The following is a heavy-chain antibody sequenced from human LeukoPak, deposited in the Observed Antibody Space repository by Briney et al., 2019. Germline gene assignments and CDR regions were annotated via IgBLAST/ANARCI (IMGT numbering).Heavy chain of an antibody. V-gene: IGHV1-2*02. Sequence: ASVKVSCKASGYTFTGYFMHWVRQAPGQGLEWMGWINPNSGSNKYAQRFQGRVIMTRDPSTTTSYMEITSLTSDDTAVYYCASPSNYNGLSPYFFDSWGQGTLVTVSS. D-gene: IGHD2-8*01. CDR3: ASPSNYNGLSPYFFDS. CDR1: GYTFTGYF. CDR2: INPNSGSN. J-gene: IGHJ4*02.